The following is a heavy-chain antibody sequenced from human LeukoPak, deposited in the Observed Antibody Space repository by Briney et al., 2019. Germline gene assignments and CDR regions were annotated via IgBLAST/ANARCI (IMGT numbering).Heavy chain of an antibody. J-gene: IGHJ3*02. Sequence: ASVKVSCKASGHTFTSNFMHWVRQAPGQGLEWMAVLNPSDGDTTYAQKFQGRITMTRDTSTGTVYMELNSLTSEDTAVYYCARARAGQDAFDIWGQGTMVTVSS. D-gene: IGHD6-19*01. CDR2: LNPSDGDT. CDR1: GHTFTSNF. V-gene: IGHV1-46*01. CDR3: ARARAGQDAFDI.